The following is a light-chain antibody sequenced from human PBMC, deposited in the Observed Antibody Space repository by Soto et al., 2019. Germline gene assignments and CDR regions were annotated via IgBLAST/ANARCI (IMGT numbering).Light chain of an antibody. J-gene: IGLJ1*01. CDR1: TRDIGNYNH. Sequence: QSVLSDPASVSGSPGQSITMSGTGTTRDIGNYNHVSWYQQHPGKAPKLVIYDVINRPSGVSNRFSGSKSGNTASLTISGLQADDEADYYCSSYTSSDTLYVFGTGTKVTVL. CDR2: DVI. CDR3: SSYTSSDTLYV. V-gene: IGLV2-14*01.